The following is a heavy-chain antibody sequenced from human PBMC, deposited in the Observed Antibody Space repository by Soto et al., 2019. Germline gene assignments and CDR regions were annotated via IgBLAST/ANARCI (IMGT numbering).Heavy chain of an antibody. CDR2: INAGNGNT. V-gene: IGHV1-3*01. J-gene: IGHJ4*02. Sequence: ASVKVSCKASGYTFTSYAMHWVRQAPGQRLEWMGWINAGNGNTKYSQKFQGRVTITRDTSASTAYMGLSSLRSEDTAVYYCARDYYGYGGQGSYFDYWGQGTLVTVSS. D-gene: IGHD3-10*01. CDR3: ARDYYGYGGQGSYFDY. CDR1: GYTFTSYA.